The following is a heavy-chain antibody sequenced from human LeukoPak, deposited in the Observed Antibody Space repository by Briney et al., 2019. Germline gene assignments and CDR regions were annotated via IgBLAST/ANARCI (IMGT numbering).Heavy chain of an antibody. CDR1: GGTFSSYA. Sequence: ASVKVSCKASGGTFSSYAISWVRQAPGQGLEWMGWISAYNDNTNYAQNLRDRVTMTTDTATSTAYMELRSLRSDDTAVYYCARTAPGTPLGGYYYYMGVWGKGTTVTVSS. J-gene: IGHJ6*03. V-gene: IGHV1-18*01. CDR3: ARTAPGTPLGGYYYYMGV. CDR2: ISAYNDNT. D-gene: IGHD1/OR15-1a*01.